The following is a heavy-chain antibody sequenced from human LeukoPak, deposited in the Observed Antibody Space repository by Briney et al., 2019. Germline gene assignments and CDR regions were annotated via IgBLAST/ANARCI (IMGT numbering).Heavy chain of an antibody. CDR2: ISGSDAGT. CDR1: GFTFSSYA. Sequence: GGSLRLSCAASGFTFSSYAMSWVRQIPGKGLEWVPAISGSDAGTYYADSVKGRFTISRDNAKNSLYLQMNSLRAEDTAVYYCAREGNGYSTSWGQGTLVTVSS. J-gene: IGHJ5*02. CDR3: AREGNGYSTS. D-gene: IGHD6-13*01. V-gene: IGHV3-23*01.